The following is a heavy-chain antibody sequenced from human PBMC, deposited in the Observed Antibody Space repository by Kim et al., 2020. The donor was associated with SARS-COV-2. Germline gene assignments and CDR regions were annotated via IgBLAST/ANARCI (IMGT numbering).Heavy chain of an antibody. CDR3: ARDYLTHGSGSYYDDPTFDY. CDR2: IYYSGST. Sequence: SETLSLTCTVSGGSISSSSYYWGWIRQPPGKGLEWIGSIYYSGSTYYNPSLKSRVTISVDTSKNQFSLKLSSVTAADTAVYYCARDYLTHGSGSYYDDPTFDYWGQGTLVTVSS. J-gene: IGHJ4*02. CDR1: GGSISSSSYY. V-gene: IGHV4-39*07. D-gene: IGHD3-10*01.